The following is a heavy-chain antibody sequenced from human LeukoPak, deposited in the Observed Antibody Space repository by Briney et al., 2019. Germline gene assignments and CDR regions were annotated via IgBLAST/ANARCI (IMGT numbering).Heavy chain of an antibody. V-gene: IGHV3-48*04. CDR3: ARDDRKDGYKQDFDY. D-gene: IGHD5-24*01. Sequence: GGSLSLSCAASGFTFRRYRMNWLRQSPGKGLEWLSYFGVSSSSIFYEDSVKGRFTISRDSAKKSLYLQMNSLRAEDTAVYYCARDDRKDGYKQDFDYWGQGTLVTVSS. J-gene: IGHJ4*02. CDR1: GFTFRRYR. CDR2: FGVSSSSI.